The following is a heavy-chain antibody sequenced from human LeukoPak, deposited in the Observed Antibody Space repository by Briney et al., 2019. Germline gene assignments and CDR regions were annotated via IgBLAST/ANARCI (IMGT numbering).Heavy chain of an antibody. CDR2: IYFSGNT. Sequence: SSETLSLTCTVSGGSVNTKNYFYGWIRQPPGEGLDWIGSIYFSGNTYYNPSLKSRVTTSIDTSKNQVSLKLSSVTAADTAIYYCARHGSRKVAFFDRPISFDSWGQGTLGTVSS. J-gene: IGHJ4*02. CDR1: GGSVNTKNYF. D-gene: IGHD1-14*01. V-gene: IGHV4-39*01. CDR3: ARHGSRKVAFFDRPISFDS.